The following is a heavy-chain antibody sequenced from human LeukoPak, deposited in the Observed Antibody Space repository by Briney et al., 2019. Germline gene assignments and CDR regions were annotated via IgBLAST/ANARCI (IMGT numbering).Heavy chain of an antibody. D-gene: IGHD1-26*01. CDR1: GYSISSGYY. CDR2: IYHSGST. CDR3: ARVLVGATPGYFDY. V-gene: IGHV4-38-2*02. J-gene: IGHJ4*02. Sequence: SETLSLTCTVSGYSISSGYYWGWIRQPPGKGLEWIGSIYHSGSTYYNPSLKSRVTISVDTSKNQFSLKLSSVTAADTAVYYCARVLVGATPGYFDYWGQGTLVTVSS.